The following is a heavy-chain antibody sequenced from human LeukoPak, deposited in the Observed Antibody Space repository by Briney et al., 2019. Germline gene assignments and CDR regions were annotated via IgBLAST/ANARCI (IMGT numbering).Heavy chain of an antibody. D-gene: IGHD5-24*01. CDR2: IYYSGST. Sequence: SETLSLTCTVSGGSISSSSYYWGWIRQPPGKGLEWIGSIYYSGSTYYNPSLKSRVTISVDTSKNQFSLKLSSVTAADTAVYYCASSHLDSYNFFDYWGQGTLVTVSS. J-gene: IGHJ4*02. CDR1: GGSISSSSYY. V-gene: IGHV4-39*01. CDR3: ASSHLDSYNFFDY.